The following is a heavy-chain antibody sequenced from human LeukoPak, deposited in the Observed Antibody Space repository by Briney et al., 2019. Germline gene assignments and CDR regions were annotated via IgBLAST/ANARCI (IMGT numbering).Heavy chain of an antibody. CDR3: ARSLRSSTRGAFDI. Sequence: GGSLRLSCAASGFTFNNYAMNWVRQAPGKGLEWVSVISGSGGSAYYADSVKGRFTISRDNAKNSLYLQMNSLRAEDTAVYYCARSLRSSTRGAFDIWGQGTMVTVSS. D-gene: IGHD6-6*01. V-gene: IGHV3-23*01. CDR2: ISGSGGSA. CDR1: GFTFNNYA. J-gene: IGHJ3*02.